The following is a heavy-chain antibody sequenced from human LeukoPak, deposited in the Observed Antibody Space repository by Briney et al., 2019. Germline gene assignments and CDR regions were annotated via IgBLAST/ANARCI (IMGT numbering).Heavy chain of an antibody. CDR2: ISSSSSSTI. D-gene: IGHD3-10*01. CDR1: GFTFSSYS. CDR3: AKASGVRWADYGFDI. Sequence: PGGSLRLSGAASGFTFSSYSMNWVRQAPGKGLEWVPYISSSSSSTIYYADSVKGRFTISRDNAKNSLYLQMNSLRAEDTAVYYCAKASGVRWADYGFDIWGQGTMVTVSS. V-gene: IGHV3-48*04. J-gene: IGHJ3*02.